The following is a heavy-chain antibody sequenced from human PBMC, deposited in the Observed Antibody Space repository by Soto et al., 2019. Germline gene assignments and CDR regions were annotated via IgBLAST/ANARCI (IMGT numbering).Heavy chain of an antibody. Sequence: SVKVSCKASGGTFSSYAISWVRQAPGQGLEWMGGIIPIFGTANYAQKFQGRVMITADESTSTAYMELSSLRSEDTAVYYCAREGTSGGAVVGMYYYYGMDVWGQGTTVTVSS. D-gene: IGHD2-15*01. CDR2: IIPIFGTA. CDR3: AREGTSGGAVVGMYYYYGMDV. J-gene: IGHJ6*02. V-gene: IGHV1-69*13. CDR1: GGTFSSYA.